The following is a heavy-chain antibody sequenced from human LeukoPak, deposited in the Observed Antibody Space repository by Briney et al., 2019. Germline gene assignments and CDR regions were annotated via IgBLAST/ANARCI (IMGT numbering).Heavy chain of an antibody. CDR1: GFTFSSYW. CDR3: ARAPGEGWFDP. Sequence: GGSLRLSCAASGFTFSSYWTSWVRQAPGKGLEWVASIKQDGSEKYYVDSVKGRFTISRDNAKNSLYLQMNSLRAEDTALYYCARAPGEGWFDPWGQGTLVTVSS. J-gene: IGHJ5*02. D-gene: IGHD4-17*01. CDR2: IKQDGSEK. V-gene: IGHV3-7*01.